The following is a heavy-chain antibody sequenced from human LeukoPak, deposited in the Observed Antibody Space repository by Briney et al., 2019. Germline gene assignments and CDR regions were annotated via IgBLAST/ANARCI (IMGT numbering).Heavy chain of an antibody. CDR1: GGSISSYY. Sequence: KSSETLSLTCTVSGGSISSYYWSWIRQPPGKGLEWIGYIYYSGSTNYNPSLKSRVTISVDTSKNQFSLKLSSVTAADTAVYYCARGFWSGPRTGAFDIWGQGTMVTVSS. D-gene: IGHD3-3*01. CDR2: IYYSGST. CDR3: ARGFWSGPRTGAFDI. V-gene: IGHV4-59*01. J-gene: IGHJ3*02.